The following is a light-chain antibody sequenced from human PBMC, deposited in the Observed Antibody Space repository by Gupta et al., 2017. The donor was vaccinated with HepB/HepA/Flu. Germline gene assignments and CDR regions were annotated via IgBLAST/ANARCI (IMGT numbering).Light chain of an antibody. CDR2: RDH. V-gene: IGLV1-44*01. J-gene: IGLJ2*01. CDR1: TSNIGTNI. CDR3: AAWDNRLAALL. Sequence: QSLLTQPSPSSATPGQTVTISCSGSTSNIGTNIVNWYRQHPGTAPKLLIYRDHQRPSGVPDRFSGSRSSASASLAIIGLQSDDEADYYCAAWDNRLAALLFGGGTKLTVL.